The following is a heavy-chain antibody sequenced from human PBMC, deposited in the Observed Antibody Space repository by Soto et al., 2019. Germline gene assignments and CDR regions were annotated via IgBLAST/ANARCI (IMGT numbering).Heavy chain of an antibody. V-gene: IGHV3-23*01. Sequence: GGSLRLSCAASGFTFSSYAMSWVRQAPGKGLEWVSAISGSGGSTYYADSVKGRFTISRDNSKNTLYLQMNSLRAEDTAVYYCAKGRYPHGIAVAGTISQWFDYWGQGTLVTVSS. CDR3: AKGRYPHGIAVAGTISQWFDY. D-gene: IGHD6-19*01. CDR1: GFTFSSYA. J-gene: IGHJ4*02. CDR2: ISGSGGST.